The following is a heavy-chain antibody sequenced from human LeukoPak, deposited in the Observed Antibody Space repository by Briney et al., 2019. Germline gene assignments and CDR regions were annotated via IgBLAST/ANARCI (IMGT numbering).Heavy chain of an antibody. D-gene: IGHD3-10*01. CDR2: ISSNGGRT. V-gene: IGHV3-64*01. Sequence: AGSLRLSCVASGFTLSSDTMHWVRQAPGKGLEYVSGISSNGGRTYYANSVKGRFTISRDSSKNTLYLQMGSLRAEDMAVYYCARGGNYYGDYYYYTMDVWGQGTTVTVSS. CDR1: GFTLSSDT. CDR3: ARGGNYYGDYYYYTMDV. J-gene: IGHJ6*02.